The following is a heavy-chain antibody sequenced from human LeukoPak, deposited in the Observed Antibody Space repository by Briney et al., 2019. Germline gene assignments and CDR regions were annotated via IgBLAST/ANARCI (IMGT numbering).Heavy chain of an antibody. CDR1: GFTFSDYY. Sequence: GGSLRLSCAASGFTFSDYYMSWFRQAPGRGLEWVSYISGSGSTIYYADSVKGRFTISRDNAKNSLYLQMNSLRAEDTAVYYCARDSGSYYSWDYWGQGTLVTVSS. J-gene: IGHJ4*02. CDR3: ARDSGSYYSWDY. V-gene: IGHV3-11*01. D-gene: IGHD1-26*01. CDR2: ISGSGSTI.